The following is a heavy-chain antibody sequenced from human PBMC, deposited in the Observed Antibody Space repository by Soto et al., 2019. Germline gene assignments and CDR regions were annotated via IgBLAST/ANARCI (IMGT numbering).Heavy chain of an antibody. J-gene: IGHJ3*02. CDR3: ATNSIIAVLQTTFDI. D-gene: IGHD6-19*01. CDR2: IIPIFGTT. V-gene: IGHV1-69*13. Sequence: SVKVSCKASGGSFSGYGVSWVRQAPGQGLEWMGWIIPIFGTTEYAQKFQDRVALSADESMRTAYMQLSGLTSEDTAVYFCATNSIIAVLQTTFDIWGQGTVVTVSS. CDR1: GGSFSGYG.